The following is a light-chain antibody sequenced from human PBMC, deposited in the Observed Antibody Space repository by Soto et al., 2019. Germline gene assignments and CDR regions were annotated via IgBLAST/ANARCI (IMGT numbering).Light chain of an antibody. Sequence: SVLTPPASVSGAPGQSITISCTGKSSDVGSYNLVSWYQQHPGKAPNLMIYEVSKRPSGVSNRFSGSKPGNTASLTISGLQAEDEADYYCCSYAGSSTYAFGTGTKVTVL. CDR3: CSYAGSSTYA. V-gene: IGLV2-23*02. J-gene: IGLJ1*01. CDR2: EVS. CDR1: SSDVGSYNL.